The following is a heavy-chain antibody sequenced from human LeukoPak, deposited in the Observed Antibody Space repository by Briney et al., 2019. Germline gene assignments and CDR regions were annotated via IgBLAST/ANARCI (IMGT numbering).Heavy chain of an antibody. CDR3: AKANLEQQLVSAMDV. CDR2: ISNSGGST. J-gene: IGHJ6*02. CDR1: GFTFSSYV. V-gene: IGHV3-23*01. D-gene: IGHD6-13*01. Sequence: GGSLRLSCAASGFTFSSYVMSWVRQAPGKGLEWVPVISNSGGSTYYADSVKGRFTISRDNSKNTLYLQMNSLRAEDTALYYCAKANLEQQLVSAMDVWGQGTTVTVSS.